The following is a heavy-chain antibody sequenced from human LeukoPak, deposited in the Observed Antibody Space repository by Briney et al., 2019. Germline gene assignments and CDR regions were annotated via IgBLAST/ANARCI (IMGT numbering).Heavy chain of an antibody. CDR3: ARHPGYCSSTSCLGFDY. CDR2: FHYSGST. J-gene: IGHJ4*02. V-gene: IGHV4-39*01. CDR1: GGSISSRNYY. D-gene: IGHD2-2*01. Sequence: SETLSLTCTVSGGSISSRNYYWGWIRQPPGKGLEWIGSFHYSGSTYYNPSLKSRVTISVDTSKNQFSLKLSSVTAADTAVYYCARHPGYCSSTSCLGFDYWGQGTLVTVSS.